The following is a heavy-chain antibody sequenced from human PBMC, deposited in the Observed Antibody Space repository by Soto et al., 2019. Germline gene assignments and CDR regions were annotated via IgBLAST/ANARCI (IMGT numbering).Heavy chain of an antibody. V-gene: IGHV4-30-4*01. D-gene: IGHD2-2*01. CDR1: GGSLSSGNYY. J-gene: IGHJ4*02. CDR2: IDYSGNT. CDR3: ARYCSSTSCLNVDY. Sequence: QVQLRESGPGLVKPSQTLSLTCTVSGGSLSSGNYYWSWIRQPPGKGLEWIGYIDYSGNTFYNPSLKSRLTVSVDTSRNQFSLRLSSVTAADTAVYYCARYCSSTSCLNVDYWGRGTLVTVSS.